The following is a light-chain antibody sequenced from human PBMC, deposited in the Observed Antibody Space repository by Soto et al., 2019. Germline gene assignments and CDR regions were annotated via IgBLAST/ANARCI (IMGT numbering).Light chain of an antibody. CDR2: GAS. Sequence: EIVLTQSPATLSLSPGERATLSCRASQSVTSSYLAWYQHKRGQAPRLLIYGASSRATGIPDRFGGSGSGPDFTLTISRLEPEDFAVYYCQPYGSSPYTFGQGTKVDIK. CDR1: QSVTSSY. V-gene: IGKV3-20*01. CDR3: QPYGSSPYT. J-gene: IGKJ2*01.